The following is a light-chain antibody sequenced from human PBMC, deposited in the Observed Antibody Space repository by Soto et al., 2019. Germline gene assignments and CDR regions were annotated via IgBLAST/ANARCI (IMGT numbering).Light chain of an antibody. J-gene: IGKJ4*01. CDR2: AAS. V-gene: IGKV1-12*01. Sequence: DIPMSQSPSSVSASVGDRVTITCRASQGIGSWLAWYQQRPGKAPKLLISAASNLQSGVPSRFSGSGSGTDFTLTIDSLQPEDFSTYYCQQSNSFPLTFGGGTKVEIK. CDR1: QGIGSW. CDR3: QQSNSFPLT.